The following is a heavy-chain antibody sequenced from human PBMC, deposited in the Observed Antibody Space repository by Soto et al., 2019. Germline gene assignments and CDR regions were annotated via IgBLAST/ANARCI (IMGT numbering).Heavy chain of an antibody. J-gene: IGHJ4*02. Sequence: SLRLSCAASGFTFSNAWMSWVRQGPGKGLEWVGRIKGEADGGTTDYAAPVKGRISISRDHSKDTLYLQMNSLKTEDTAVYYCSTGLSNGYYNFDYWGQGTPVTVSS. D-gene: IGHD3-22*01. CDR1: GFTFSNAW. CDR3: STGLSNGYYNFDY. CDR2: IKGEADGGTT. V-gene: IGHV3-15*01.